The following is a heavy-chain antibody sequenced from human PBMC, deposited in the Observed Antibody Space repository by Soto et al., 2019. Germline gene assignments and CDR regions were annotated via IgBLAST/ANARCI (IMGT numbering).Heavy chain of an antibody. CDR2: IYYSGST. CDR3: ARAGDSSGYTAY. D-gene: IGHD3-22*01. Sequence: SETLSLTCTVSGGSISSYYWSWIRQPPGKGLEWIGYIYYSGSTNYNPSLKSRVTISVDTSKNQFSLKLSSVTAADTAVYYSARAGDSSGYTAYWGQGTLVTVSS. J-gene: IGHJ4*02. V-gene: IGHV4-59*01. CDR1: GGSISSYY.